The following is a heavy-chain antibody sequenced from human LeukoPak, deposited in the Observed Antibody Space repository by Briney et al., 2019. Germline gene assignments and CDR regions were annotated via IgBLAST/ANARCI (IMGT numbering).Heavy chain of an antibody. Sequence: PGGSLRLSCAASGFTFSSYGMHWVRQAPGKGLEWVAVISYDGSNKYYADSVKGRFTISRDNSKNTLYLQMNSLRAEDTAVYHCALELDVWGQASTVTVSS. CDR3: ALELDV. CDR2: ISYDGSNK. CDR1: GFTFSSYG. V-gene: IGHV3-30*03. J-gene: IGHJ6*01.